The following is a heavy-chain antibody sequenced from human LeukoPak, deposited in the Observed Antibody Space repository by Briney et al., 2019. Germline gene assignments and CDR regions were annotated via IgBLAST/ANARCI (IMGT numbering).Heavy chain of an antibody. V-gene: IGHV1-69*05. CDR3: ARDPNYGSGNDY. D-gene: IGHD3-10*01. CDR2: IIPIFGTA. Sequence: SVKVSCKASGGTFSSYAISWVRQAPGQGLEWMGGIIPIFGTANYAQKFQGRVTMTRDTSISTAYMELSRLRSDDTAVYYCARDPNYGSGNDYWGQGTLVTVSS. CDR1: GGTFSSYA. J-gene: IGHJ4*02.